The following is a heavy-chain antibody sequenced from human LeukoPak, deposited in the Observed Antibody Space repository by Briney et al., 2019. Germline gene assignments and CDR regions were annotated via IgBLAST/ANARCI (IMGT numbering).Heavy chain of an antibody. V-gene: IGHV4-39*01. CDR1: GGSISSSSYY. CDR3: ASSESVP. J-gene: IGHJ5*02. CDR2: IYYSGST. Sequence: PSETLSLTCTVSGGSISSSSYYWGWIRQPPGKGLKWIGSIYYSGSTYYNPSLKSRVTISVDTSKNQFSLKLSSVTAADTAVYYCASSESVPWGQGTLVTVSS.